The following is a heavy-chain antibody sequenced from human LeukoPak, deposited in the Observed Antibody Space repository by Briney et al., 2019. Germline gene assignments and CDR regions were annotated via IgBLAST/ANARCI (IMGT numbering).Heavy chain of an antibody. CDR3: ARGAQWELQRHFDY. CDR1: GFTFSSYS. D-gene: IGHD1-26*01. V-gene: IGHV3-48*04. Sequence: GGSLRLSCAASGFTFSSYSMNWVRQAPGKGLEWVSYISSSRSLIYYADSVKGRFTISRDNAKDSLYLEMNSLRAEDTSVYYCARGAQWELQRHFDYWGLGTLVTVSS. CDR2: ISSSRSLI. J-gene: IGHJ4*02.